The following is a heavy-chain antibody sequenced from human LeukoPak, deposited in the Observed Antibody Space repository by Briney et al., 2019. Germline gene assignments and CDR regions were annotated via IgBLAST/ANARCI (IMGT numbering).Heavy chain of an antibody. J-gene: IGHJ3*02. V-gene: IGHV3-7*01. CDR2: IKQDGSEK. D-gene: IGHD6-6*01. CDR1: GFTFGTYW. Sequence: PGGSLRLSCAASGFTFGTYWMSWVRQAPGKGLEWVANIKQDGSEKCYVDSVKGRFTISRDNAKNSLYLQMNSLRAEDTAVYYCARDSEYSSASLAAFDIWGQGTMVTVSS. CDR3: ARDSEYSSASLAAFDI.